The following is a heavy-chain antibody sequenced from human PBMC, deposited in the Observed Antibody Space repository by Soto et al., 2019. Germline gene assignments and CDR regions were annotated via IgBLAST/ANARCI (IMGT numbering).Heavy chain of an antibody. CDR1: GFTFSNFG. CDR2: ITGDGSHI. V-gene: IGHV3-30*18. CDR3: AKGWFDP. Sequence: QVQLVESGGGVVQAGASLRLSCVASGFTFSNFGLQWVRQAPGKGLEWVAIITGDGSHIYYAESVKGRFTISRDNSKSTVYLQMTSLTVEDTALYYCAKGWFDPWGQGTLVTVSA. J-gene: IGHJ5*02.